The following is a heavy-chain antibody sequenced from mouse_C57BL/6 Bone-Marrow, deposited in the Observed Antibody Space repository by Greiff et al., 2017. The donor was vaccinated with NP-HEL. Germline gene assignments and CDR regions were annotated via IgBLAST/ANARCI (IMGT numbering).Heavy chain of an antibody. J-gene: IGHJ1*03. V-gene: IGHV1-72*01. CDR3: ARGSDYDGYWYFDV. Sequence: QVQLQQPGAELVKPGASVKLSCKASGYTFTSYWMHWVKQRPGRGLEWIGRIDPTSGGTKYNEKFKGKATLTVDKPSSTAYMQLSGLTSEDSAVYYCARGSDYDGYWYFDVWGTGTTVTVSS. D-gene: IGHD2-4*01. CDR1: GYTFTSYW. CDR2: IDPTSGGT.